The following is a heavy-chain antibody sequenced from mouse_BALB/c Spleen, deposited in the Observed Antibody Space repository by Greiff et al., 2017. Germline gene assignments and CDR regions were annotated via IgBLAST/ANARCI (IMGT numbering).Heavy chain of an antibody. CDR1: GYSITSGYY. Sequence: EVKLMESGPGLVKPSQSLSLTCSVTGYSITSGYYWNWIRQFPGNKLEWMSYISYDGSNNYNPSLKNRTSITRDTSKNQFFLKLNSVTTEDTATYYCARDYGNGWFAYWGQGTLVTVSA. D-gene: IGHD2-1*01. J-gene: IGHJ3*01. CDR2: ISYDGSN. CDR3: ARDYGNGWFAY. V-gene: IGHV3-6*02.